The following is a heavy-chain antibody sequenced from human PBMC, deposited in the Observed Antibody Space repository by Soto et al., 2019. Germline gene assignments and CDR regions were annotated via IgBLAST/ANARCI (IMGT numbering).Heavy chain of an antibody. J-gene: IGHJ6*02. CDR1: GGSFSGYY. CDR2: INHSGST. V-gene: IGHV4-34*01. D-gene: IGHD3-10*01. Sequence: SETLSLSCAVYGGSFSGYYWSWIRQPPGKGLEWIGEINHSGSTNYNPSLKSRVTISVDTSKNQSSLKPSSVTAADTAVYYFARGLRLGGITMVRGNYYYYYGMDVWGQGTTVTVSS. CDR3: ARGLRLGGITMVRGNYYYYYGMDV.